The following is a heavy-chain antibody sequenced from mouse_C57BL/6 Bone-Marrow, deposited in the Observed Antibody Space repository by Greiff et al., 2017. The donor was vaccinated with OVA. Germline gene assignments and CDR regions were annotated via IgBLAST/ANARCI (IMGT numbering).Heavy chain of an antibody. V-gene: IGHV5-4*01. CDR1: GFTFSSYA. J-gene: IGHJ1*03. CDR2: ISDGGSYT. Sequence: DVHLVESGGGLVKPGGSLKLSCAASGFTFSSYAMSWVRQTPEKRLEWVATISDGGSYTYYPDNVKGRFTISRDNAKNNLYLQMSHLKSEDTAMYYCARVSYSNYGGYFDVWGTGTTVTVSS. D-gene: IGHD2-5*01. CDR3: ARVSYSNYGGYFDV.